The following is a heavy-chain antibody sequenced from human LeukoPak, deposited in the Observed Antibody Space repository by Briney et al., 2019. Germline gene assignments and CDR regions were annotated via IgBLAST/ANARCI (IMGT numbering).Heavy chain of an antibody. D-gene: IGHD2-21*02. CDR1: GYTFTSYG. J-gene: IGHJ3*02. V-gene: IGHV1-18*01. Sequence: ASVKVSCKASGYTFTSYGISWVRQAPGQGLEWMGWISAYNGNTNYAQKLQGRVTMTTDTSASTAYMELRSLRSEDTAVYYCARLYCGGDCYLWGAFDIWGQGTMVTVSS. CDR2: ISAYNGNT. CDR3: ARLYCGGDCYLWGAFDI.